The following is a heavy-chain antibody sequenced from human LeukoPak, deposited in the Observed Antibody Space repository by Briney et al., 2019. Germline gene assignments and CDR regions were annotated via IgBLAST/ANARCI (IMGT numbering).Heavy chain of an antibody. CDR2: IWYDGSNK. J-gene: IGHJ4*02. Sequence: PGGSLRLSCAASGFTFSSYGMHWVRQAPGKGLEWVAVIWYDGSNKYYADSVKGRFTISRDNSKNTLYLQMNSLRAEDTAVYYCARDRRRYSSSWDCFDYWGQGTLVTVSS. D-gene: IGHD6-13*01. V-gene: IGHV3-33*01. CDR1: GFTFSSYG. CDR3: ARDRRRYSSSWDCFDY.